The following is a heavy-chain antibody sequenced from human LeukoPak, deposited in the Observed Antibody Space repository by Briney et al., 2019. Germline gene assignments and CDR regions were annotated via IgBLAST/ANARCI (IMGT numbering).Heavy chain of an antibody. V-gene: IGHV4-30-4*01. CDR1: GGSISSGDYY. CDR3: ASVSGGYCSSTSCSQTNNWFDP. D-gene: IGHD2-2*01. J-gene: IGHJ5*02. CDR2: IYYSGST. Sequence: SETLSLTCTVSGGSISSGDYYWSWIRQPPGKGLEWIGYIYYSGSTYYNPSLKSRVTISVDTSKNQFSLKLSSVTAADTAVYYCASVSGGYCSSTSCSQTNNWFDPWGQGTLVTVS.